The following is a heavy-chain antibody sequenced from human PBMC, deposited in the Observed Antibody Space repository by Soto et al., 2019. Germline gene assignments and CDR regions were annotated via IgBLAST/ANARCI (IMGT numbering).Heavy chain of an antibody. CDR1: GGTFSSYA. CDR3: ASDSGYSYGDGY. Sequence: SVKVSCKASGGTFSSYAISWVRQAPGQGLEWMGGIIPIFGTANYAQKFQGRVTITADKSTSTAYMELSSLRSEDTAVYYCASDSGYSYGDGYWGRGTLVTVYS. J-gene: IGHJ4*02. CDR2: IIPIFGTA. V-gene: IGHV1-69*06. D-gene: IGHD5-18*01.